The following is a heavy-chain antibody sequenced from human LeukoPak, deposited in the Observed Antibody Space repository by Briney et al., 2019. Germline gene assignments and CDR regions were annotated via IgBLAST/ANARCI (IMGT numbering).Heavy chain of an antibody. CDR2: IYYSGST. Sequence: SETLSLTCTVSGGSISSYYWSWIRQPPGKGLEWIGYIYYSGSTNYNPSLKSRVTISVDTSKNQFSLKLSSVTAADTAVYYCARAPNYDFWSGGPNYYYMDVWGKGTTVTVSS. CDR3: ARAPNYDFWSGGPNYYYMDV. V-gene: IGHV4-59*01. CDR1: GGSISSYY. D-gene: IGHD3-3*01. J-gene: IGHJ6*03.